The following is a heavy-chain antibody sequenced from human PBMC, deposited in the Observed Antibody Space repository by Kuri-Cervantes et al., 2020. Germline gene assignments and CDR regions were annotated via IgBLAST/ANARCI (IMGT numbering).Heavy chain of an antibody. CDR2: VSAYNGDT. D-gene: IGHD3-10*01. CDR1: GYTFASFG. CDR3: ARDRGAGGGAWFDP. J-gene: IGHJ5*02. V-gene: IGHV1-18*01. Sequence: ASVKVSCKASGYTFASFGISWVRQAPGQGLEWMGWVSAYNGDTKYAPKLQGRVTMTTDTSTSTAYMELRSLTSDDTAVYYCARDRGAGGGAWFDPWGQGTLVTVSS.